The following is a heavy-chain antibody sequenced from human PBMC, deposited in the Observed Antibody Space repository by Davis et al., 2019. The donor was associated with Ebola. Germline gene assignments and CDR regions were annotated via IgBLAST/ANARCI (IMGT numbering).Heavy chain of an antibody. Sequence: ASVKVSCKASGGTFSSYAISWVRQAPGQGLEWMGRIIPILGIANYAQKFQGRVTITADKSTSTAYMELSSLRSEDTAVYYCARDSSSSSEDYWGQGTLVTVSS. CDR2: IIPILGIA. D-gene: IGHD6-6*01. V-gene: IGHV1-69*04. J-gene: IGHJ4*02. CDR3: ARDSSSSSEDY. CDR1: GGTFSSYA.